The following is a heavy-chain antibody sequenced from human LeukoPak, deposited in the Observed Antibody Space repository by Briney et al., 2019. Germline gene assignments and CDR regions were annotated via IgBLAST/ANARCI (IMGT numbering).Heavy chain of an antibody. V-gene: IGHV5-51*01. J-gene: IGHJ4*02. CDR1: GSSFTSYW. CDR2: IYPGGSDT. CDR3: ARLHSSGYYIDY. Sequence: GESLQISCKGSGSSFTSYWIGWVRPLPGKGLEWMGIIYPGGSDTRYSPSFQGQVTISADKSISTAYLQWSSLKASDTAMYYCARLHSSGYYIDYWGQGTLVTVSS. D-gene: IGHD3-22*01.